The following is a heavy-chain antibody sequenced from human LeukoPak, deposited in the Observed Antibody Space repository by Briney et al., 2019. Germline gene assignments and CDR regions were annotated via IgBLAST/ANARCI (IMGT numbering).Heavy chain of an antibody. Sequence: GGSLRLSCAASGFTFSTYAMSWVRQAPGEGLRWVSGISGSGRSTYYADSVKGRFTISRDNSKNTLYLQMNSLRAEDTAVYYCAKGLLLETTGNWFDPWGQGTLVTVSS. CDR2: ISGSGRST. CDR3: AKGLLLETTGNWFDP. CDR1: GFTFSTYA. V-gene: IGHV3-23*01. J-gene: IGHJ5*02. D-gene: IGHD3-3*01.